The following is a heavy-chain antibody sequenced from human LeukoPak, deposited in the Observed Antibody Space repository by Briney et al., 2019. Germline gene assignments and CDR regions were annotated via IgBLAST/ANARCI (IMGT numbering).Heavy chain of an antibody. J-gene: IGHJ5*02. CDR1: GGSISSYY. CDR2: IYYSGST. V-gene: IGHV4-59*08. Sequence: PSETLSLTCTVSGGSISSYYWSWIRQPPGKGLEWIGYIYYSGSTNYNPSLKSRVTISVDTSKNQFSLKLSSVTAADTAVYYCARHQNYYGSGSYPYSWGQGTLVTVSS. D-gene: IGHD3-10*01. CDR3: ARHQNYYGSGSYPYS.